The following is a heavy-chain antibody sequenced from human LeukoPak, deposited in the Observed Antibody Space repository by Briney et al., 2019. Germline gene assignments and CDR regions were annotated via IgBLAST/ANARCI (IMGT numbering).Heavy chain of an antibody. V-gene: IGHV3-23*01. CDR2: ISGSGGRT. Sequence: GGSLRLSCAASGFTFSSYAMSWVRQAPGKGLEWVSAISGSGGRTYYADSVEGRFTISRDNSKNTLYLQMNSLRAEDTAVYYCAKVGSSNCGGDCYSDYWGQGTLVTVSS. J-gene: IGHJ4*02. CDR1: GFTFSSYA. D-gene: IGHD2-21*02. CDR3: AKVGSSNCGGDCYSDY.